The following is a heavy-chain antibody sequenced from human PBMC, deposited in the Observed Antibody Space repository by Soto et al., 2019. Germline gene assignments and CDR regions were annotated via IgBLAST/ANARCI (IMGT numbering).Heavy chain of an antibody. CDR1: GVSITSYY. V-gene: IGHV4-4*07. CDR3: ARVPVAVAATEDYYGLDV. J-gene: IGHJ6*02. D-gene: IGHD2-15*01. CDR2: INTDCLS. Sequence: SETLSLTCSVSGVSITSYYWSWIRQSAGGGLEWMGRINTDCLSTYSPSFKSRLTMSLDTSKNQVSLRLISVTAADTAVYFCARVPVAVAATEDYYGLDVWGQGTTVTVSS.